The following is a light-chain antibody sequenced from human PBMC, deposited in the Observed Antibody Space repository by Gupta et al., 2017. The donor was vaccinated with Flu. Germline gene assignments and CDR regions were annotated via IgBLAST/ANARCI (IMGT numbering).Light chain of an antibody. V-gene: IGKV3-15*01. CDR1: QSVSSD. CDR3: HQYNDWPPT. Sequence: GERATLACRASQSVSSDLAWYQQKPGQAPRLLIYGAATRATGLPARFNGSGSGTVFSLTITSLQSEDFVVYYCHQYNDWPPTFGQGTKVEIK. CDR2: GAA. J-gene: IGKJ1*01.